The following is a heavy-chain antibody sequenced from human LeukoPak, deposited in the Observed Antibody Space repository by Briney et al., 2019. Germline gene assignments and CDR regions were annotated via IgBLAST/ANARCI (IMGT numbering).Heavy chain of an antibody. CDR3: ARELVIVGARVPLDY. V-gene: IGHV3-20*04. CDR2: INWNGGST. Sequence: PGGSLRLSCAASGFTFDDYGMSWVRQAPGKGLEWVSGINWNGGSTGYADSVKGRFTISRGNAKNSLYLQMNSLRAEDTALYYCARELVIVGARVPLDYWGQGTLVTVSS. D-gene: IGHD1-26*01. CDR1: GFTFDDYG. J-gene: IGHJ4*02.